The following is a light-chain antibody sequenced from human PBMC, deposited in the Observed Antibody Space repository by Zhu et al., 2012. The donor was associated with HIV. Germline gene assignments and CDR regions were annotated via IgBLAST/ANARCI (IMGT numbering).Light chain of an antibody. J-gene: IGKJ2*01. V-gene: IGKV1-5*03. Sequence: DIQMTQSPSTLSASVGDSVTITCRASQSVHKWLAWYQQKPEQAPKLLIYEASTLETGVPSRFSGSGSETEFTLTISSLQPDDFASYSCQQYYTPSYTFGQGTKLSDQT. CDR1: QSVHKW. CDR3: QQYYTPSYT. CDR2: EAS.